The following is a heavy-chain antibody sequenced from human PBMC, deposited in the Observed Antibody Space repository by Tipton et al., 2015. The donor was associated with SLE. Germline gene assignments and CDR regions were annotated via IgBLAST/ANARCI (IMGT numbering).Heavy chain of an antibody. D-gene: IGHD4-11*01. CDR2: IYYSGTT. CDR1: GGSITNYY. Sequence: TLSLTCTVSGGSITNYYWNWIRQPPGKGLEWIGWIYYSGTTNYNPSLRSRVTISVDTSKNQFSLELTSVTAADTAVYYCAREDDSSYGNWFDPWGQGTLVTVSS. V-gene: IGHV4-59*12. J-gene: IGHJ5*02. CDR3: AREDDSSYGNWFDP.